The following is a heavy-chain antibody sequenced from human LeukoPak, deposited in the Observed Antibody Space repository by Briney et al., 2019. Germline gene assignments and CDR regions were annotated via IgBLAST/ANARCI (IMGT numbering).Heavy chain of an antibody. CDR2: ISGSGGST. J-gene: IGHJ4*02. D-gene: IGHD3-9*01. V-gene: IGHV3-23*01. CDR3: AKDRVLRYFGNFDY. Sequence: GGSLRPSCAASGFTFSSYAMSWVRQAPGKGLEWVSAISGSGGSTYYADSVKGRFTISRDNSKNTLYLQMNSLRAEDTAVYYCAKDRVLRYFGNFDYWGQGTLVTVSS. CDR1: GFTFSSYA.